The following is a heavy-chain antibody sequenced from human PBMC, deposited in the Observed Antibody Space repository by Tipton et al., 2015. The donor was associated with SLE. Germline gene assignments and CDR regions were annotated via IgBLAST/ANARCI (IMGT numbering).Heavy chain of an antibody. CDR2: IYYSGST. CDR3: ARDLNYYGSSGYYGDAFDI. V-gene: IGHV4-39*02. Sequence: TLSLTCTVSGGSISSSSYYWGWIRQPPEKGLEWIGSIYYSGSTYYNPSLKSRVTISVDTSKNQFSLKLSSVTAADTAVYYCARDLNYYGSSGYYGDAFDIWGQGTMVTVSS. D-gene: IGHD3-22*01. CDR1: GGSISSSSYY. J-gene: IGHJ3*02.